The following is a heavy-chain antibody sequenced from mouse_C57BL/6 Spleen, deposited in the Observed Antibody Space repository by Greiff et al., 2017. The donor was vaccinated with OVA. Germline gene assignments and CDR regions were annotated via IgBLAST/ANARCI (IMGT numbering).Heavy chain of an antibody. CDR1: GFTFSDFG. CDR2: FSSGSSTI. Sequence: EVMLVESGGGLLKPGGSLKLPCAAPGFTFSDFGMHWVRQAPEKGLEWVAYFSSGSSTIYYADTVKGRFTISRDNAKNTLFLQMTSLRSEDTAMYYCARRLYYFDYWGQGTTLTVSS. CDR3: ARRLYYFDY. V-gene: IGHV5-17*01. J-gene: IGHJ2*01.